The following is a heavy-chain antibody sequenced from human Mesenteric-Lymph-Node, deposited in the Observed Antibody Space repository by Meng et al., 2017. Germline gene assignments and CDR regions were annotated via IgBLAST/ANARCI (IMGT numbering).Heavy chain of an antibody. Sequence: QVQLQESGPGLVKPSQTPSLTCTVSGGSISSGAYYWTWIRQHPGKGLEWIGYIYYTGSTYYNPSLKSRVTISGDTSKNQFSLKLSSVTAADTAVYYCATWIQLGAFDYWGQGTLVTVSS. D-gene: IGHD1-1*01. CDR3: ATWIQLGAFDY. CDR1: GGSISSGAYY. V-gene: IGHV4-31*03. J-gene: IGHJ4*02. CDR2: IYYTGST.